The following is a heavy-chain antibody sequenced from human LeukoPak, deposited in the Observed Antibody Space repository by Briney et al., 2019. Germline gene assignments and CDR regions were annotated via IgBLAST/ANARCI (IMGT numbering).Heavy chain of an antibody. Sequence: ASVKVSCKASGGTFSSYTINWVRQAPGKGLEWMGGFDPEDGETIYAQKFQGRVTLTEDTSTDTAYMELSSLRSADTAMYYCAINAYCSSNSCWGNYYYYYMDVWGKGTTVTVSS. CDR1: GGTFSSYT. CDR2: FDPEDGET. V-gene: IGHV1-24*01. D-gene: IGHD2-2*01. J-gene: IGHJ6*03. CDR3: AINAYCSSNSCWGNYYYYYMDV.